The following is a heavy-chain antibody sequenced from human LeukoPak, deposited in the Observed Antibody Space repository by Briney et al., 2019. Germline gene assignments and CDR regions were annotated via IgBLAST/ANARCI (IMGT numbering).Heavy chain of an antibody. CDR3: GRENWSIDY. Sequence: PGGSLRLSCAAFGFTFTTYYMTWVRQAPGKGLEWVANINQDGSTAYYVDSVKGRFTFSRDNTKNTVYLQMNSLRAEDTAVYYCGRENWSIDYWGQGTLVTVSS. J-gene: IGHJ4*02. D-gene: IGHD1-1*01. CDR2: INQDGSTA. V-gene: IGHV3-7*01. CDR1: GFTFTTYY.